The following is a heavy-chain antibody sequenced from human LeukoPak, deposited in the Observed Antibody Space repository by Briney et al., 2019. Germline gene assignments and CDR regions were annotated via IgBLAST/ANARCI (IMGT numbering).Heavy chain of an antibody. CDR2: IKSDGSST. CDR3: ATSRTFDY. CDR1: GFTFSSYW. J-gene: IGHJ4*02. Sequence: GESLRLSCAASGFTFSSYWMHWVRQAPGKGLVWVSRIKSDGSSTSHADSVKGRFTISRDNAKNTVYLQMNSLRAEDAAVYYCATSRTFDYWGQGTLVTVSS. V-gene: IGHV3-74*01.